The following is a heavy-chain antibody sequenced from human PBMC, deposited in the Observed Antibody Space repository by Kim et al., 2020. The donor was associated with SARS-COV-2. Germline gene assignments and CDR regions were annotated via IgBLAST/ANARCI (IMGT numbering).Heavy chain of an antibody. Sequence: SETLSLTCAVYGGSFSGYYWSWIRQPPGKGLEWIGEINHSGSTNYNPSLKSRVTISVDTSKNQFSLKLSSVTAADTAVYYCARVTTPRGIAARRFWYFDLWGRGTLVTVSS. J-gene: IGHJ2*01. CDR1: GGSFSGYY. CDR3: ARVTTPRGIAARRFWYFDL. D-gene: IGHD6-6*01. V-gene: IGHV4-34*01. CDR2: INHSGST.